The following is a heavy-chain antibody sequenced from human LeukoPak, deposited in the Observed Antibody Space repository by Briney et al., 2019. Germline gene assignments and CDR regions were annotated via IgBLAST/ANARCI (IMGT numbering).Heavy chain of an antibody. D-gene: IGHD3-22*01. J-gene: IGHJ4*02. CDR2: INHSGST. CDR3: ARTLADYYDSSGYYYYFDY. V-gene: IGHV4-34*01. CDR1: GGSFSGYY. Sequence: SETLSLTCAVYGGSFSGYYWSWIRQPPGKGLEWIGEINHSGSTNYNPSLKSRVTISVDTSKNQFSLKLSSVTAADTAVYYCARTLADYYDSSGYYYYFDYWGQGTLVTVSS.